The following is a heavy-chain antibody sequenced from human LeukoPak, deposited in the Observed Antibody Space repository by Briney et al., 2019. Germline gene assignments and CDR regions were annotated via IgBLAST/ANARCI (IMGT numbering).Heavy chain of an antibody. D-gene: IGHD3-16*01. CDR3: ARAPHSVWPTFGDY. J-gene: IGHJ4*02. CDR2: ISAYNGNT. V-gene: IGHV1-18*01. Sequence: ASVKVSCNASGYTFTSYGISWVRQAPGQGLEWMGWISAYNGNTNYAQKLQGRVTMTTDTSTSTAYMELRSLRSDDTAVYYCARAPHSVWPTFGDYWGQGTLVTVSS. CDR1: GYTFTSYG.